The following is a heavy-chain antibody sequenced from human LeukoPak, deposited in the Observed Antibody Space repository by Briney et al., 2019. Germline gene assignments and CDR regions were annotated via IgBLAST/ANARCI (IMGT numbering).Heavy chain of an antibody. CDR3: ARVVGGYEPFFDY. CDR2: INPSGGST. CDR1: GYTFTSYY. V-gene: IGHV1-46*01. D-gene: IGHD5-12*01. J-gene: IGHJ4*02. Sequence: ASVKVSCKASGYTFTSYYMHWVRQAPGQGLEWMGIINPSGGSTSYAQKFQGRVTITADKSTSTAYMELSSLRSEDTAVYYCARVVGGYEPFFDYWGQGTLVTVSS.